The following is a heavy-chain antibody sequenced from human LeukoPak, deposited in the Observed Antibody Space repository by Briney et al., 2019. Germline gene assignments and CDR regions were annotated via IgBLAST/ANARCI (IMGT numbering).Heavy chain of an antibody. CDR3: AREGVMITFGGVIVRGYFDY. D-gene: IGHD3-16*02. CDR1: GFTFSSYA. CDR2: IKQDGSEK. J-gene: IGHJ4*02. Sequence: GGSLRLSCAASGFTFSSYAMHWVRQAPGKGLEWVANIKQDGSEKYYVDSVKGRFTISRDNAKNSLYLQMNSLRAEDTAVYYCAREGVMITFGGVIVRGYFDYWGQGTLVTVSS. V-gene: IGHV3-7*05.